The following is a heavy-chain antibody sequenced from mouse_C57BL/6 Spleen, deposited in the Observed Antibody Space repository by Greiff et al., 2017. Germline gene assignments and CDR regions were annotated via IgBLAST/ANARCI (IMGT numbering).Heavy chain of an antibody. Sequence: EVQLQQSGPELVKPGASVKISCKTSGYTFTDYYMNWVKQSHGKSLEWIGAINPNNGVTSYNQKFKGKATLTVDKSSSTAYMELRSLTSEDSAVYYCARQSTTVTWYFGVWGTGTTVTVSS. CDR1: GYTFTDYY. J-gene: IGHJ1*03. CDR2: INPNNGVT. V-gene: IGHV1-26*01. CDR3: ARQSTTVTWYFGV. D-gene: IGHD1-1*01.